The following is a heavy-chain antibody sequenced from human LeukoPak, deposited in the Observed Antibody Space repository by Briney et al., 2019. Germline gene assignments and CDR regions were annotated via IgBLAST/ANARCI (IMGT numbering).Heavy chain of an antibody. D-gene: IGHD3-10*01. Sequence: ASVKVSCKASGYTFTGSYMHWVRQAPGQGLEWMGWINPNSGGTNYAQKFQGRVTMTRDTSISTAYMELSRLTSDDTAVYFCARETYYSSGNVYNRIDYWGQGTLVTVSS. CDR1: GYTFTGSY. CDR2: INPNSGGT. J-gene: IGHJ4*02. CDR3: ARETYYSSGNVYNRIDY. V-gene: IGHV1-2*02.